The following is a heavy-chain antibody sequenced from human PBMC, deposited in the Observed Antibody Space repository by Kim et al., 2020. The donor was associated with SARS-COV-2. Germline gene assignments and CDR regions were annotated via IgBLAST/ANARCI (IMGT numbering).Heavy chain of an antibody. J-gene: IGHJ4*02. D-gene: IGHD6-19*01. CDR3: ATSRFWASGSSLDY. V-gene: IGHV1-24*01. CDR2: FDPEDGET. CDR1: GYTLTELS. Sequence: ASVKVSCKVSGYTLTELSMHWVRQAPGKGLEWMGGFDPEDGETIYAQKFQGRVTMTEDTSTDTAYMELSSLRSEDTAVYYCATSRFWASGSSLDYWGQGTLVTVSS.